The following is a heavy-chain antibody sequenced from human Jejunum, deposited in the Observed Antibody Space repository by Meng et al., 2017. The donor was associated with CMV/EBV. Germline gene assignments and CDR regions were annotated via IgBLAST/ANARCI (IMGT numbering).Heavy chain of an antibody. CDR1: SYG. Sequence: SYGMNWVRQAPGKGLEWVSYISSGSTIIYYADSMKGRFTISRDNARSSLFLQMNSLRAEDTAVYYCAKRITLVRGNIKDYYAMDVWGQGTTVTVSS. CDR2: ISSGSTII. V-gene: IGHV3-21*05. D-gene: IGHD3-10*01. J-gene: IGHJ6*02. CDR3: AKRITLVRGNIKDYYAMDV.